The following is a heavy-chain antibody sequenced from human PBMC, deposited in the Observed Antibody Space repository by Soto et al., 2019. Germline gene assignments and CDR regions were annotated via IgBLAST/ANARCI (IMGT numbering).Heavy chain of an antibody. CDR3: ARFRGSYGMDV. CDR2: IIPSLGIA. CDR1: GGTFSSYT. Sequence: QVQLVQSGAEVKKPGSSVKVSCKASGGTFSSYTISWVRQAPGQGLEWMGRIIPSLGIANYAQKFQGRVTITADKSTSTAYMELSSLRSEDTAVYYCARFRGSYGMDVWGQGTKVTVSS. D-gene: IGHD3-10*01. V-gene: IGHV1-69*02. J-gene: IGHJ6*02.